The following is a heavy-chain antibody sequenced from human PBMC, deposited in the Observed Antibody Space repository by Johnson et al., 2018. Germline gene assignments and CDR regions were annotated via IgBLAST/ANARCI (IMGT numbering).Heavy chain of an antibody. Sequence: QVQLQESGGGLVQPGGSLRLSCAASGFTFSDYYMSWIRQAPGKGLEWVSYISTSITTYYADSVKGRFTISRDNAKNSLYLQMNSLRAEDTAVYYCAKALYYYDSSGYYYHWGYFQPWGQGTLVTVSS. CDR3: AKALYYYDSSGYYYHWGYFQP. J-gene: IGHJ1*01. CDR2: ISTSITT. CDR1: GFTFSDYY. V-gene: IGHV3-11*01. D-gene: IGHD3-22*01.